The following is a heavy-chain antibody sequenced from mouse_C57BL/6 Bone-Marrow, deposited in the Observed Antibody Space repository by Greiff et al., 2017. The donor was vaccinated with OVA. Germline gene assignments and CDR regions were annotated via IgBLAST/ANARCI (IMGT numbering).Heavy chain of an antibody. CDR3: ARGDYSTYYAMDY. V-gene: IGHV1-81*01. CDR2: IYPRSGNT. CDR1: GYTFTSYG. J-gene: IGHJ4*01. Sequence: VQVVESGAELARPGASVKLSCKASGYTFTSYGISWVKQRTGQGLEWIGEIYPRSGNTYYNEKFKGKATLTADKSSSTAYMELRSLTSEDSAVYFCARGDYSTYYAMDYWGQGTSVTVSS. D-gene: IGHD2-5*01.